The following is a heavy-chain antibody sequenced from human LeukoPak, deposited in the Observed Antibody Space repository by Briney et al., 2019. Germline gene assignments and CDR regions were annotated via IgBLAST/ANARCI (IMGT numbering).Heavy chain of an antibody. V-gene: IGHV5-51*01. D-gene: IGHD1-26*01. Sequence: GESLKISCKGSGYTFTSYWIGWVRQMPGKGLEWMGIIYAGDSDTRYSPSFQGQVTISADKSISTAFLQWSSLKASDTAIYYCARRLYSGTYPHYLDQWGQGTLVTVSS. CDR1: GYTFTSYW. J-gene: IGHJ4*02. CDR3: ARRLYSGTYPHYLDQ. CDR2: IYAGDSDT.